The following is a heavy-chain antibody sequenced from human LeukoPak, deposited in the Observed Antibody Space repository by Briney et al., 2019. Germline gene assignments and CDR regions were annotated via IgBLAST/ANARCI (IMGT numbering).Heavy chain of an antibody. V-gene: IGHV3-23*01. CDR3: ARWSYVSGTWFLDS. Sequence: GGSLRLSCAASGFTFSVAAMTGVRQAPGKGLEWVSLIGASGESTYYADSVKGRFTISRDNAKNSLSLQLNTLRAEDTAVYYCARWSYVSGTWFLDSWGQGALVTVSS. D-gene: IGHD3-10*01. CDR1: GFTFSVAA. CDR2: IGASGEST. J-gene: IGHJ4*02.